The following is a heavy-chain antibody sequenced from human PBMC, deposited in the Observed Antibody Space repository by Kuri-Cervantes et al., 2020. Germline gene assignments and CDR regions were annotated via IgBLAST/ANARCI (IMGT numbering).Heavy chain of an antibody. J-gene: IGHJ3*02. V-gene: IGHV1-18*01. Sequence: ASVKVFCKASGYTFTSYGISWVRRAPGQGLEWMGWISAYNGNTNYAQKLQGRVTMTTDTSTSTAYMELSSLRSEDTAVYYCARGGEVLLWFGETGDAFDIWGQGTMVTVSS. CDR1: GYTFTSYG. CDR2: ISAYNGNT. CDR3: ARGGEVLLWFGETGDAFDI. D-gene: IGHD3-10*01.